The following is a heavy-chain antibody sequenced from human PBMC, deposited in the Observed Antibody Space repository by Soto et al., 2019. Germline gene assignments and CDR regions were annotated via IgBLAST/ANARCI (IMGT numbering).Heavy chain of an antibody. CDR3: VRWARPSCGGDCPNLHI. D-gene: IGHD2-21*02. CDR2: INRDGTTT. V-gene: IGHV3-74*01. J-gene: IGHJ3*02. Sequence: PGGSLRLSCEVSGFSLSNYWMHWVRQDPGEGLVWVARINRDGTTTTYADSVQGRFTISRDNAKNTLYLQMNSLRAENTSVYFGVRWARPSCGGDCPNLHIWGQGPLVTVSS. CDR1: GFSLSNYW.